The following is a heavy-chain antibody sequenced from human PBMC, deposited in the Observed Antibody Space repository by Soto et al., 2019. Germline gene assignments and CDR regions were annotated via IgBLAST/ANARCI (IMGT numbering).Heavy chain of an antibody. CDR1: GGSFSGYY. CDR2: INHSGST. CDR3: ARGKLRFDAFDI. Sequence: QVQLQQWGAGLLKPSETLSLTCAVYGGSFSGYYWSWIRQPPGKGLEWIGEINHSGSTNYNPSLNCRVTISVDTSKNQFSLKLSSVTAADTAVYYCARGKLRFDAFDIWGQGTMVTVSS. V-gene: IGHV4-34*01. J-gene: IGHJ3*02. D-gene: IGHD4-17*01.